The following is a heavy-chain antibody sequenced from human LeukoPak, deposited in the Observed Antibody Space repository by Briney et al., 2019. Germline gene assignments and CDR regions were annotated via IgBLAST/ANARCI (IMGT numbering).Heavy chain of an antibody. D-gene: IGHD6-6*01. CDR3: MAESSSPWEGY. CDR2: INEDGSVK. Sequence: GGSLRLSCADSGFRFSRHWMDWVRQAPGKGLEWVANINEDGSVKNYVDSVRGRFTISRDNAKNSLYLEMNSLRAEDTAVYYCMAESSSPWEGYWGQGPLVIVSS. CDR1: GFRFSRHW. J-gene: IGHJ4*02. V-gene: IGHV3-7*01.